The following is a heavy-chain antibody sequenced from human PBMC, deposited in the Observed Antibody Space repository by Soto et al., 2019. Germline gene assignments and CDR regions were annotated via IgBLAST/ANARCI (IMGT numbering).Heavy chain of an antibody. CDR3: ATSESILGYCSGGSCLPPNWFDP. CDR2: PEDGET. D-gene: IGHD2-15*01. Sequence: PEDGETNYAQKFQGRVTMTEDTSTDTAYMELSSLRSEDTAVYYCATSESILGYCSGGSCLPPNWFDPWGQGTLVTVSS. V-gene: IGHV1-24*01. J-gene: IGHJ5*02.